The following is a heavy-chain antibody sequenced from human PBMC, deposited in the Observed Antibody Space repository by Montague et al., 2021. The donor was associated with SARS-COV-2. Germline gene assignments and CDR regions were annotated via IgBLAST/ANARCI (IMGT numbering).Heavy chain of an antibody. Sequence: SETLSLTCSVSGDSITNHYWTWIRQPAGKGLEWIGRMHFTGKTNFSPFFRSRLTMSSDTSKNQFSLNLTSVTAADTAIYFCSRDRFDFGSGRQGTIDFWGQGTLVTVSS. CDR3: SRDRFDFGSGRQGTIDF. D-gene: IGHD3-10*01. CDR1: GDSITNHY. J-gene: IGHJ4*02. V-gene: IGHV4-4*07. CDR2: MHFTGKT.